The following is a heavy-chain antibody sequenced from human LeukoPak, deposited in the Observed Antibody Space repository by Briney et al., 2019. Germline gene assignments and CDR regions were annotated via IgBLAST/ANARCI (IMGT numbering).Heavy chain of an antibody. D-gene: IGHD6-13*01. J-gene: IGHJ4*02. CDR2: IYSGGST. CDR1: GFTVSSNY. V-gene: IGHV3-53*01. CDR3: ARGPSTAAAGTTFPFDY. Sequence: PGGSLRLSCAASGFTVSSNYMSWVRRAPGKGLEWVSVIYSGGSTYYADSVKGRFTISRDNSKNTLYLQMNSLRAEDTAVYYRARGPSTAAAGTTFPFDYWGQGTLVTVSS.